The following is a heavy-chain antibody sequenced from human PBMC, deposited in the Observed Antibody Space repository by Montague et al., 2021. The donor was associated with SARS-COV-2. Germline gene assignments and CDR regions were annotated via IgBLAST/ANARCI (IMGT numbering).Heavy chain of an antibody. Sequence: SETLSLTCAVYGDSFSGYYWNWIRQPPGKGLEWIGSIYHSGSTYYNPSLKSRVTISVDTSKNQFSLKLSSVTAADTAVYYCARSQDCSTTSCHFDYWGQGTLVTVSS. V-gene: IGHV4-38-2*01. CDR1: GDSFSGYY. D-gene: IGHD2-2*01. CDR2: IYHSGST. J-gene: IGHJ4*02. CDR3: ARSQDCSTTSCHFDY.